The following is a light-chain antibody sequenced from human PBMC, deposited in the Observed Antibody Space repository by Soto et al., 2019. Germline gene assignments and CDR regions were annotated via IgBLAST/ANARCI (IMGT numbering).Light chain of an antibody. V-gene: IGKV3-15*01. CDR1: QNVATK. CDR3: QQYGSSPQT. Sequence: EIVMTQSPATLSVSPGEGVTLSCRASQNVATKLAWYQQKPGQAPRLLIFGVSTRASGVPARFTGSGSGTDFSLTISSLESEDFAVYYCQQYGSSPQTFGQGTKVEIK. J-gene: IGKJ1*01. CDR2: GVS.